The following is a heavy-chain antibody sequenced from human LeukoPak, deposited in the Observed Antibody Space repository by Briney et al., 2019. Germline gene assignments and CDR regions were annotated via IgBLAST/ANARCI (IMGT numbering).Heavy chain of an antibody. V-gene: IGHV4-34*01. CDR1: GGSFSGYY. D-gene: IGHD3-10*01. CDR2: INHSGST. J-gene: IGHJ6*03. CDR3: ARGGTMVRGVIQSARPLYYYYMDV. Sequence: SETLSLTCAVHGGSFSGYYWSWIRQPLGKGLEWIGEINHSGSTNYNPSLKSRVTISVDTSKNQFSLKLSSVTAADTAVYYCARGGTMVRGVIQSARPLYYYYMDVWGKGTTVTVSS.